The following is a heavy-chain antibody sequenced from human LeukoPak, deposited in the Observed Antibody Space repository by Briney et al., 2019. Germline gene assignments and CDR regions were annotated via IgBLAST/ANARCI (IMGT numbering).Heavy chain of an antibody. J-gene: IGHJ4*02. Sequence: PSETLSPTCAVYGGSFSGYYWSWIRQPPGKGLEWIGEINHSGSTNYNPSLKSRVTMSADTSKKQFSLKLRSVTAADTAVYYCAREGIYGDYRHWGQGTLVTVSS. CDR1: GGSFSGYY. D-gene: IGHD4-17*01. CDR3: AREGIYGDYRH. CDR2: INHSGST. V-gene: IGHV4-34*01.